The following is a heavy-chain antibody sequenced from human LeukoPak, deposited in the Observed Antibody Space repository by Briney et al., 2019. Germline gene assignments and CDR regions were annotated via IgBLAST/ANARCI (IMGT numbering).Heavy chain of an antibody. D-gene: IGHD3-9*01. CDR1: GGSFSGYY. Sequence: SETLSLTCAVYGGSFSGYYWSWIRQPPGKGLEWIGEINHSGSTNYNPSLKSRVTISVDTSKNQFSLKLSSVTVADTAVYYCAVRYYDILTGHAFDIWGQGTMVTVSS. CDR3: AVRYYDILTGHAFDI. J-gene: IGHJ3*02. CDR2: INHSGST. V-gene: IGHV4-34*01.